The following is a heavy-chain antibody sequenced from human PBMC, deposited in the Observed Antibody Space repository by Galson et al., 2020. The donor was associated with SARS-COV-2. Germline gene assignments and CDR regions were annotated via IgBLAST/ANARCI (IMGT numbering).Heavy chain of an antibody. Sequence: SETLSLTCTVSGGSISSHYWSWIRQPPGKGLDWIGYIYYSGTTNYNPSLKSRVTRSVDTSKNQFSLKLRSVTAADTAVYYCARRYRSSWYFFDYWDKRTLVTVSS. V-gene: IGHV4-59*11. D-gene: IGHD6-13*01. CDR3: ARRYRSSWYFFDY. CDR1: GGSISSHY. J-gene: IGHJ4*02. CDR2: IYYSGTT.